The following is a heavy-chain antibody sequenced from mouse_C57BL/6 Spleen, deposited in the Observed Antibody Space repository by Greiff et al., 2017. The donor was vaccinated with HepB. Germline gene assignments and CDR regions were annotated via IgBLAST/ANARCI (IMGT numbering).Heavy chain of an antibody. Sequence: EVQLKESGPELVKPGASVKISCKASGYSFTGYYMNWVKQSPEKSLEWIGEINPSTGGTTYNQKFKAKATLTVDKSSSTAYMQRKSLTSEDSAVYYCARGDYYKFAYWGEGTLVTVSA. J-gene: IGHJ3*01. CDR2: INPSTGGT. CDR1: GYSFTGYY. V-gene: IGHV1-42*01. D-gene: IGHD1-1*01. CDR3: ARGDYYKFAY.